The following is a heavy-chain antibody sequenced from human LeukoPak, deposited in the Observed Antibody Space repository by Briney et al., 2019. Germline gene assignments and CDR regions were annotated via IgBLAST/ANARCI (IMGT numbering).Heavy chain of an antibody. CDR3: ARDLRIFPFDY. J-gene: IGHJ4*02. D-gene: IGHD2-15*01. Sequence: GASVKVSCKASGGTFSSYAISWVRQAPGQGLEWMGGIIPIFGTANYAQKLQGRVTMTTDTSTSTAYMELRSLRSDDTAVYYCARDLRIFPFDYWGQGTLVTVSS. CDR1: GGTFSSYA. CDR2: IIPIFGTA. V-gene: IGHV1-69*05.